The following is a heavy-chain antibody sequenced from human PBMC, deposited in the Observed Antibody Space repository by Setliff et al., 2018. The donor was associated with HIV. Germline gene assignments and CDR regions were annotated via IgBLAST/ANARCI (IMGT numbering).Heavy chain of an antibody. D-gene: IGHD6-13*01. CDR3: ARDQPTVYYTSWYDSGEYNWFEP. J-gene: IGHJ5*02. Sequence: GASVKVSCKASGYTFTSYGISWVRQAPGQGLEWMGWISAYNGNTNYAQKFQGRVTITADASTSTAYMELSSLSSEDTAVYYCARDQPTVYYTSWYDSGEYNWFEPWGQGTLVTVSS. V-gene: IGHV1-18*01. CDR1: GYTFTSYG. CDR2: ISAYNGNT.